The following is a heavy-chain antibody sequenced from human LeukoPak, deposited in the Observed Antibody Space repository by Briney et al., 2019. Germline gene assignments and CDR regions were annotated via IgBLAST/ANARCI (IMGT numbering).Heavy chain of an antibody. V-gene: IGHV3-7*05. D-gene: IGHD5-12*01. CDR1: GLTFNTYW. CDR3: GRGPGYRSDY. J-gene: IGHJ4*02. Sequence: PGGSLRLSCAASGLTFNTYWMTWVRRAPGKGLEWVANINRDGSEKNYVGSVRGRFTISRDNTKNSLYLQMNSLTVEDTAVYYCGRGPGYRSDYWGQGTLVTVSS. CDR2: INRDGSEK.